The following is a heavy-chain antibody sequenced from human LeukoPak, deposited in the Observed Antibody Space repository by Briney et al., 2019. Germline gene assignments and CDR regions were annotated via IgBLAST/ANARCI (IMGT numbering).Heavy chain of an antibody. D-gene: IGHD4-23*01. CDR3: ANHYGGNPTEYFHH. J-gene: IGHJ1*01. CDR1: DGSISSYY. Sequence: PSETLSLTCTVSDGSISSYYWSWIRQPPGKGLEWIGYIYYSGSTNYNPSLKSRVTISVDTSKNQFSLKLSSVTAADTAVYYCANHYGGNPTEYFHHWGQGTLVTVSS. CDR2: IYYSGST. V-gene: IGHV4-59*08.